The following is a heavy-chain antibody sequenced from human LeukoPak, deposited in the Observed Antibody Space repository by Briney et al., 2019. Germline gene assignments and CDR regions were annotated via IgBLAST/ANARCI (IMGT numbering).Heavy chain of an antibody. CDR3: TRHAKEYSGYEEYYYYYGMDV. D-gene: IGHD5-12*01. CDR2: IRSKANSYAT. CDR1: GFTFSGSA. Sequence: GGSLRLSCAASGFTFSGSAMHWVRQASGKGLEWVGRIRSKANSYATAYAASVKGRFTISRDDSKNTAYLQMNSLKTEDTAVYYCTRHAKEYSGYEEYYYYYGMDVWGQGTTVTVSS. J-gene: IGHJ6*02. V-gene: IGHV3-73*01.